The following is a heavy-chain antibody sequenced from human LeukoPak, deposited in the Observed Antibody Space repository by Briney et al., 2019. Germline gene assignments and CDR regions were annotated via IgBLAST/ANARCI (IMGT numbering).Heavy chain of an antibody. Sequence: AASVKVSCKASGYTFISYGISWVRRAPGQGLEWMGWISAYNVNTNYAQKLQGRVTMTTDTSTSTAYMELKNLRSDDTAVYYCARGPRTEYGGEAFYFDYWGQGTLVTVSS. CDR2: ISAYNVNT. V-gene: IGHV1-18*01. J-gene: IGHJ4*02. CDR1: GYTFISYG. CDR3: ARGPRTEYGGEAFYFDY. D-gene: IGHD4-23*01.